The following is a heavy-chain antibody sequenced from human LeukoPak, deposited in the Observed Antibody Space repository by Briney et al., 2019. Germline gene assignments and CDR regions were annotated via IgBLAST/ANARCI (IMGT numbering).Heavy chain of an antibody. J-gene: IGHJ6*02. V-gene: IGHV3-23*01. CDR1: GITFSSYA. CDR2: ISGGGGST. Sequence: GGSLRLSCAASGITFSSYAMSWVRQTPGKGLEWVSAISGGGGSTYYADSVKGRFTISRDNSRNTLYLQMNSLRAEDTALYYCARGQPPSYYDMDVWGQGTTVTVSS. D-gene: IGHD6-13*01. CDR3: ARGQPPSYYDMDV.